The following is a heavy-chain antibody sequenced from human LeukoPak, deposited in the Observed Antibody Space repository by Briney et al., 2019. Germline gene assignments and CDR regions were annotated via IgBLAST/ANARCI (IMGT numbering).Heavy chain of an antibody. CDR3: ASTQHREYYYYMDL. V-gene: IGHV3-53*01. CDR2: VYSGDST. J-gene: IGHJ6*03. CDR1: GFTVSSNY. Sequence: GGSLRLSCAASGFTVSSNYMNWVRQAPGKGLEWVSGVYSGDSTFYADSVKGRFTVSRDNSKNTLYLQMNSLTAEDTAVYYCASTQHREYYYYMDLWGKGTTVTVSS.